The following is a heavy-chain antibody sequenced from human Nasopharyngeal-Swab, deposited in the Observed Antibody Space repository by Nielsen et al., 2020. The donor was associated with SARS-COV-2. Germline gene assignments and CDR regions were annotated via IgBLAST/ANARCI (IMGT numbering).Heavy chain of an antibody. CDR2: ISAYNGNT. CDR1: GYTFTSYG. D-gene: IGHD6-13*01. Sequence: ASVQVSCKASGYTFTSYGISWLRQAPGQGLEWMGWISAYNGNTNYAQKLQGRVTMTTDTSTSTAYMELRSLRSDDTAVYYCARTRIAGQEYYFDYWGQGTLVTVSS. CDR3: ARTRIAGQEYYFDY. J-gene: IGHJ4*02. V-gene: IGHV1-18*01.